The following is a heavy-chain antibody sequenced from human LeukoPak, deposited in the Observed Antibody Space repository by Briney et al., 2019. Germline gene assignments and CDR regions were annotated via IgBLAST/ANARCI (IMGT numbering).Heavy chain of an antibody. J-gene: IGHJ2*01. V-gene: IGHV1-2*02. CDR2: INPNSGGT. Sequence: ASVKVSCKASGYTFTGYYMHWLRQAPGQGLEWMGWINPNSGGTNYAQKFQGRVTMTRDTSISTAYMELSRLRSDDTAVYYCARERDIVVVTAISWYFDLWGRGTLVTVSS. D-gene: IGHD2-21*02. CDR3: ARERDIVVVTAISWYFDL. CDR1: GYTFTGYY.